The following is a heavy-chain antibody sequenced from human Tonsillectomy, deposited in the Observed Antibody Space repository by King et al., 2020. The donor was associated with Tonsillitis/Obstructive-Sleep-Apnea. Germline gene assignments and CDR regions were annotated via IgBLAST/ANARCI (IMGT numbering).Heavy chain of an antibody. V-gene: IGHV5-51*03. CDR2: IYPGDSDT. CDR3: ARRGYCDGDTCNNWFDP. D-gene: IGHD2-21*01. J-gene: IGHJ5*02. Sequence: QLVQSGAEVKKPGESLKISCKASGYRFTGYWIGWVRQMPGKGLEWMGLIYPGDSDTRYSPSFQGQVTISADKSISTAYLQWSSLKASDTAMYYCARRGYCDGDTCNNWFDPWGQGTPVTVSS. CDR1: GYRFTGYW.